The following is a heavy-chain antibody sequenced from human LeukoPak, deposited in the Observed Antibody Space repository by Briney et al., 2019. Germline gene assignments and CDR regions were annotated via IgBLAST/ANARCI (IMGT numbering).Heavy chain of an antibody. CDR3: ARDLPPQSYYYGSGSPYDY. D-gene: IGHD3-10*01. CDR2: ITSSSSYT. Sequence: GGSLRLSCAASGFSFSDHYMTWIRQAPGKGLEWVSYITSSSSYTKYADSVKGRFTISRDNAKNSLYLQMNGLRAEDTALYYCARDLPPQSYYYGSGSPYDYWGQGTLVTVSS. CDR1: GFSFSDHY. J-gene: IGHJ4*02. V-gene: IGHV3-11*06.